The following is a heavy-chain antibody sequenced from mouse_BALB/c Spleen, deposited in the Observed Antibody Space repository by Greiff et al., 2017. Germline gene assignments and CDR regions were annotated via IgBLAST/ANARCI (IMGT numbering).Heavy chain of an antibody. V-gene: IGHV2-9*02. D-gene: IGHD2-4*01. J-gene: IGHJ2*01. CDR1: GFSLTSYG. Sequence: VKLMESGPGLVAPSQSLSITCTVSGFSLTSYGVHWVRQPPGKGLEWLGVIWAGGSTNYNSALMSRLSISKDNSKSQVFLKMNSLQTDDTAMYYCARAYYDYDEGAFDYWGQGTTLTVSS. CDR2: IWAGGST. CDR3: ARAYYDYDEGAFDY.